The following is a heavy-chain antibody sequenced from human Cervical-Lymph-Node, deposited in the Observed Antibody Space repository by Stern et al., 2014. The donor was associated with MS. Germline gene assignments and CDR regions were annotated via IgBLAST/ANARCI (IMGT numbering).Heavy chain of an antibody. J-gene: IGHJ4*02. CDR3: ARAGSSAYFDY. Sequence: VQLVESGGGLVKPGGSLRLSCAASRFTFSDYYMTWIRQAPGKGLEWVSYISSSGTTVSYADSVKGRFAISRDNAKNSLSLQMNSLRAEDTAVYYCARAGSSAYFDYWGQGTLVTVSS. V-gene: IGHV3-11*01. D-gene: IGHD3-10*01. CDR2: ISSSGTTV. CDR1: RFTFSDYY.